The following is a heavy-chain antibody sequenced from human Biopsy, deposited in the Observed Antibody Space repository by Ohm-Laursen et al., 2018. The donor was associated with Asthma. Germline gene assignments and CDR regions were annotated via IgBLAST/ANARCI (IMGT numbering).Heavy chain of an antibody. CDR2: LNTGNGDT. CDR1: GYNFISFA. J-gene: IGHJ3*01. V-gene: IGHV1-3*04. D-gene: IGHD3-9*01. Sequence: AASVKVSCKASGYNFISFAIHWVRQAPGQRLEWMGWLNTGNGDTKYSQKFQGRVTITRDTSASTAYMELRSLRSEDTATYYCARTYYDFLTGQVKDVFGVWGQGTMVTVSS. CDR3: ARTYYDFLTGQVKDVFGV.